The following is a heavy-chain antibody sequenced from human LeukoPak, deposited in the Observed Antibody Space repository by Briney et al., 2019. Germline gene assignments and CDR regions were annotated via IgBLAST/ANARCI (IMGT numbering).Heavy chain of an antibody. Sequence: GGSLRPSCAASGFTFHSYWMHWVRQVPGKGLVWVSRIDNDAFSTTYADSAKGRFTISRDNAKNSLYLQMNSLRAEDTAVYYCARDEFIWGQGTMVTVSS. CDR3: ARDEFI. CDR2: IDNDAFST. J-gene: IGHJ3*02. CDR1: GFTFHSYW. V-gene: IGHV3-74*01.